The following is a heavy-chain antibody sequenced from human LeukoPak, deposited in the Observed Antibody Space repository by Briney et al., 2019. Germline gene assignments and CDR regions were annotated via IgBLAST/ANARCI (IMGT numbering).Heavy chain of an antibody. Sequence: ASVTVSCKASGYTFTSYYMHWVRQAPGQGLEWMGIINPSGGSTSYAQKFQGRVTMTRDMSTSTVYMELSSLRSEDTAVYYCARGLRGGCHKEWGQGTLVTVSS. CDR1: GYTFTSYY. CDR3: ARGLRGGCHKE. J-gene: IGHJ4*02. CDR2: INPSGGST. V-gene: IGHV1-46*01. D-gene: IGHD3-10*01.